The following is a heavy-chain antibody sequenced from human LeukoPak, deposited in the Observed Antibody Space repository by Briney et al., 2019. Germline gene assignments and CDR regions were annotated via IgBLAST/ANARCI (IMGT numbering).Heavy chain of an antibody. V-gene: IGHV4-4*07. CDR1: GGSISSYY. D-gene: IGHD3-16*02. CDR3: ARSYYDYVWGSYPYFDY. CDR2: IYTSGST. Sequence: SETLSLTCTVSGGSISSYYWSWIRQPAGKGLEWIGRIYTSGSTNYNPSLKSRVTMSVDTSKNQFSLKLSSVTAADTALYYCARSYYDYVWGSYPYFDYWGQGTLVTVSS. J-gene: IGHJ4*02.